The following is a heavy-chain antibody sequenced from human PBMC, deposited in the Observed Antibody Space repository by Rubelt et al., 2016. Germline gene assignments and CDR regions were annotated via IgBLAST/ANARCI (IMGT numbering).Heavy chain of an antibody. D-gene: IGHD6-6*01. CDR1: GYTFTSYG. CDR3: GGVGALAARKIYYFDY. V-gene: IGHV1-18*01. Sequence: QVQLVQSGAEVKKPGASVKVSCKASGYTFTSYGISWVRQAPGQGLEWMGWISAYNGKPNYAQKRQGRVTMTTGTSTSRADMELRSMRADDTAVDYCGGVGALAARKIYYFDYWGQGTLVTVSS. CDR2: ISAYNGKP. J-gene: IGHJ4*02.